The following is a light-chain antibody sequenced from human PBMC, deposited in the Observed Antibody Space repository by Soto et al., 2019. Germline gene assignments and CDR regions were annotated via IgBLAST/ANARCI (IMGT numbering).Light chain of an antibody. CDR3: QQYDSSPWT. CDR1: QSVSSSY. Sequence: EIVLTQSPGTLSLSPGERATLSCRASQSVSSSYLAWYQQKPGQAPRVVIYGASSRAIGIPDRFSGSGSGTDFTLTISRLEPEDFALYYCQQYDSSPWTFGQGTKVESK. V-gene: IGKV3-20*01. J-gene: IGKJ1*01. CDR2: GAS.